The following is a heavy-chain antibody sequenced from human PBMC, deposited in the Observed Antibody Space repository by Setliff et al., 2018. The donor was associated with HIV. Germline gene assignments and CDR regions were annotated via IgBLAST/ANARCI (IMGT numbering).Heavy chain of an antibody. Sequence: SETLSFTCTVSGGSISSYFWSWIRQPPGKGLEWIGYIYYSGSTNYNPSLKSRVTISADMSKNLFSLNLTSVTAADTAVYYCARDLGYCSGGSCYWYYWGQGTLVTVTS. V-gene: IGHV4-59*12. D-gene: IGHD2-15*01. J-gene: IGHJ4*02. CDR3: ARDLGYCSGGSCYWYY. CDR1: GGSISSYF. CDR2: IYYSGST.